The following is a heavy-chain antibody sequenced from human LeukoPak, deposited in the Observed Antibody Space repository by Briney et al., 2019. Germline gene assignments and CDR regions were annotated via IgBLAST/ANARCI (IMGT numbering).Heavy chain of an antibody. D-gene: IGHD3-10*01. J-gene: IGHJ4*02. CDR2: TSSSSSYI. CDR3: ARDYYGSGSYYKGSGFLY. Sequence: PGGSLRLSCAASGFTFSSYSMNWVRQAPGKGLEWVSSTSSSSSYIYYADSVKGRFTISRDNAKNSLYLQMNSLRAEDTAVYYCARDYYGSGSYYKGSGFLYWGQGTLVTVSS. V-gene: IGHV3-21*01. CDR1: GFTFSSYS.